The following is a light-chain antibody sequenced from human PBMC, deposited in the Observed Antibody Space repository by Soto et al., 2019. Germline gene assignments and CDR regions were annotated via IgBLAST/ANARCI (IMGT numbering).Light chain of an antibody. CDR1: QSVLYSSNNENY. CDR3: QQYYSTPQT. J-gene: IGKJ1*01. V-gene: IGKV4-1*01. CDR2: WAS. Sequence: DIVMTQSPDSLAVSLGERATINCKSSQSVLYSSNNENYLALYQQKPGQPPKLLISWASTREFGVPDRFSGSGSGTDFTLTISTLQAEDVAVYYCQQYYSTPQTFGQGTKVEIK.